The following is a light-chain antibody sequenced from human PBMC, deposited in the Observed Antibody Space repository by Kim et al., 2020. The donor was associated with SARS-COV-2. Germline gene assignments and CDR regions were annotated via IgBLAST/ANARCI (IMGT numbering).Light chain of an antibody. CDR2: GNT. Sequence: QRVTISLTGSSSNIGAGYDVHWYHQLPGTAPKLLIYGNTNRPSGVPDRFSGSKSGTAAPLAIPGLQAEDEADYYCQSYDSSLSGWVFGGGTQLTVL. CDR1: SSNIGAGYD. J-gene: IGLJ3*02. CDR3: QSYDSSLSGWV. V-gene: IGLV1-40*01.